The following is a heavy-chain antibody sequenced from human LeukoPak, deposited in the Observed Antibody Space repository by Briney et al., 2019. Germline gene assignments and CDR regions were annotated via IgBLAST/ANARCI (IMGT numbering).Heavy chain of an antibody. J-gene: IGHJ4*02. Sequence: GGFLRLSCAASGFTFRSYAMSWVRQAPGKGLEWASAITDSGGSTYYADSVKGRFTISRDNSKNTVYLQMNSLRAEDTAVYYCAKRVEYSSSSGGYFDYWGQGTLVTVSS. V-gene: IGHV3-23*01. CDR1: GFTFRSYA. CDR2: ITDSGGST. CDR3: AKRVEYSSSSGGYFDY. D-gene: IGHD6-6*01.